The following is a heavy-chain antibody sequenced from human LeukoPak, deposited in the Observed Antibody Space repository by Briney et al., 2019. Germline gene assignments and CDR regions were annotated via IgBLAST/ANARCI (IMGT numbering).Heavy chain of an antibody. Sequence: PGGSLRLSCAASGFTFSSYWMSWVRQAPGKGLEWLALIWYDGSNKYYADSVKGRFTISRDNSKNTLYLQMNSLRAEDTAVYYCARELGSSGYYPFDYWGQGTLVTVSS. J-gene: IGHJ4*02. D-gene: IGHD3-22*01. CDR3: ARELGSSGYYPFDY. CDR2: IWYDGSNK. CDR1: GFTFSSYW. V-gene: IGHV3-33*08.